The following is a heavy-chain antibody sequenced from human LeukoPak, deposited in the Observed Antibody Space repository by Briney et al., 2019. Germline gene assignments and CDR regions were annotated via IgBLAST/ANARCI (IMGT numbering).Heavy chain of an antibody. CDR1: GYTFTSYY. CDR3: ASGLRRAGTFDY. Sequence: ASVKVSCKASGYTFTSYYMHWVRQAPGQGLEWMGIINPSGGSTSYAQKFQGRVTMTRDMSTSTVYMELSSLRSEDTAVYYCASGLRRAGTFDYWGQGTLVTVSS. D-gene: IGHD4-17*01. CDR2: INPSGGST. V-gene: IGHV1-46*01. J-gene: IGHJ4*02.